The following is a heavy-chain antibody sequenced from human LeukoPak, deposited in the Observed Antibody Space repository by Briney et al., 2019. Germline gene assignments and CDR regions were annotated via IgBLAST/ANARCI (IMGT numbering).Heavy chain of an antibody. J-gene: IGHJ4*02. CDR2: INPDGGGT. CDR3: TRDGGQHLGVLNY. D-gene: IGHD2-2*01. Sequence: GASVKVSCKTSGFTFTTHDMTWVRQAPGQGLEWMGWINPDGGGTNYPQKFQGRVTMTRDTSISTAYMELTRLRSDDTAVYYCTRDGGQHLGVLNYWGQGTQVIVSS. CDR1: GFTFTTHD. V-gene: IGHV1-2*02.